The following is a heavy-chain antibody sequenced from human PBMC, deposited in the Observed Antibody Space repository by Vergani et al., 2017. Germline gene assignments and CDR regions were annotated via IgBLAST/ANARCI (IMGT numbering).Heavy chain of an antibody. Sequence: QVQLQESGPGLLKPSETLSLTCTVSGGSISSYYWSWFRQPQGKGLEWIGYIYYSGSTNYNPSLKSRVTISVDTSKNQFSLKLSSVTAADTAVYYCARETGRDYGMDVWGQGTTVTVSS. CDR3: ARETGRDYGMDV. D-gene: IGHD3-10*01. J-gene: IGHJ6*02. CDR2: IYYSGST. V-gene: IGHV4-59*01. CDR1: GGSISSYY.